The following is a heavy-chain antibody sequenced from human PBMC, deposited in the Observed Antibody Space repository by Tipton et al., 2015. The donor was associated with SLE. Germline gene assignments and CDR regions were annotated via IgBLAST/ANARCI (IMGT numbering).Heavy chain of an antibody. CDR2: IYYSGST. J-gene: IGHJ4*02. CDR3: ARGWFGN. D-gene: IGHD3-10*01. Sequence: LRLSCTVSGGSISSSSYYWGWIRQPPGKGLEWIGYIYYSGSTYYNPSLKSRVTISVDTSKNQFSLKLSSVTAADTAVYYCARGWFGNWGQGTLVTVSS. V-gene: IGHV4-30-4*08. CDR1: GGSISSSSYY.